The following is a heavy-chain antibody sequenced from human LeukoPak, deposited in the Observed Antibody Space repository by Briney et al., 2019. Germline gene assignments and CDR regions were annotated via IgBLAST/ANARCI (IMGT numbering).Heavy chain of an antibody. Sequence: PGGSLRLSCAASGFIFSDYAMSWVRQAPGKGLEWVGRIKSKTDGETTDYAAPVKGRFTISRDDSKNMLYLQLNSLRTEDTAQYYCATDTTLVTGNAFDLWGQGTMVTVSS. D-gene: IGHD1-1*01. CDR1: GFIFSDYA. CDR2: IKSKTDGETT. J-gene: IGHJ3*01. CDR3: ATDTTLVTGNAFDL. V-gene: IGHV3-15*01.